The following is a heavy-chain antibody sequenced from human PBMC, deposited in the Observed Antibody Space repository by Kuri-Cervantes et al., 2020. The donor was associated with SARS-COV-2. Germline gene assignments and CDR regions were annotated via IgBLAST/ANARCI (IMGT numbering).Heavy chain of an antibody. CDR3: ARGIWLRGYFDY. D-gene: IGHD5-18*01. V-gene: IGHV4-61*09. J-gene: IGHJ4*02. CDR1: GGSISSGSYY. Sequence: SCTVSGGSISSGSYYWSWIRQPAGKGLEWIGYIYTSGSTNYNPSLKSRVTISVDRSKNQFSLKLSSVTAADTAVYYCARGIWLRGYFDYWGQGTLVTVSS. CDR2: IYTSGST.